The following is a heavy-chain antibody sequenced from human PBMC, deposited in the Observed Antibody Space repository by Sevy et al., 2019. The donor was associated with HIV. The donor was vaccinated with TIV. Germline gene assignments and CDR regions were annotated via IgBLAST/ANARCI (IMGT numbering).Heavy chain of an antibody. V-gene: IGHV1-58*01. Sequence: ASVKVSCKASGFTFTSSAVQWVRQARGQRLEWIGWIVVGSGNTNYAQKFQERVTITRDMSTSTAYMGLSSLRSEDTAVYYCAARGYDYGGNYYYYNGMDVWGQGTTVTVSS. CDR1: GFTFTSSA. CDR3: AARGYDYGGNYYYYNGMDV. CDR2: IVVGSGNT. D-gene: IGHD4-17*01. J-gene: IGHJ6*02.